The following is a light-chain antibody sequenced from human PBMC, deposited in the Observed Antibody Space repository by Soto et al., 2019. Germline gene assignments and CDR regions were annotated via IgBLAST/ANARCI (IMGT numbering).Light chain of an antibody. CDR3: QQYNNWPLT. J-gene: IGKJ4*01. CDR2: GAS. CDR1: QTVTIN. Sequence: EIVMTQSPATLSVSPGGRATLSCRASQTVTINLAWYQQKPGQAPRLLIYGASSRATGVPARFSGSGSGTEFTLTISSLQSEDFAVYYCQQYNNWPLTFGGGTKVDIK. V-gene: IGKV3-15*01.